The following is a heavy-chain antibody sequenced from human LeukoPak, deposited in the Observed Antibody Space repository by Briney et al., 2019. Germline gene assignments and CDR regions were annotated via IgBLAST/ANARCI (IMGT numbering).Heavy chain of an antibody. CDR1: GFTFSSYS. J-gene: IGHJ6*02. V-gene: IGHV3-30-3*01. Sequence: GGSLRLSCAASGFTFSSYSIHWVRQAPGKGLEWVAVVSYDGSSENYADSVKGRFTISRDNSKNTLYLQMNSLRAEDTAVYYCARDETYYYYYGMDVWGQGTTVTVSS. CDR2: VSYDGSSE. CDR3: ARDETYYYYYGMDV.